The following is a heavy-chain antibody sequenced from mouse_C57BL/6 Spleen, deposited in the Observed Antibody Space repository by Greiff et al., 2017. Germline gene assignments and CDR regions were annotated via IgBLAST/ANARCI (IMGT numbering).Heavy chain of an antibody. CDR1: GYTFTDYY. Sequence: QVHVKQSGAELVRPGASVKLSCKASGYTFTDYYITWVKQRPGQGLEWIARIYPGSGNTYYNEKFKGKAILTAEKSSSTAYMQRSSLTSEDSAVYVCARDGYDESWYFDGWGTGTTVTVSS. V-gene: IGHV1-76*01. CDR3: ARDGYDESWYFDG. D-gene: IGHD2-2*01. J-gene: IGHJ1*03. CDR2: IYPGSGNT.